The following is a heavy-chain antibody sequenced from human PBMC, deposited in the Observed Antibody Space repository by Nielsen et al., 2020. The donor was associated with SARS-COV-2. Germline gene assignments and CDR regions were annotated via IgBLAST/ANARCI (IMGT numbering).Heavy chain of an antibody. D-gene: IGHD2-2*01. J-gene: IGHJ4*02. Sequence: WIRQPPGKGLEWIGYIYYSGSTNYNPSLKSRVTISVDTSKNQFSLKLSSVTAADTAVYYCARVGIVVVPAAIGAHFDYWGQGTLVTVSS. CDR3: ARVGIVVVPAAIGAHFDY. V-gene: IGHV4-59*12. CDR2: IYYSGST.